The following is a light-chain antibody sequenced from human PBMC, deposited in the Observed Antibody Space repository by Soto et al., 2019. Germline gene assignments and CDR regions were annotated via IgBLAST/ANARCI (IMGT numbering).Light chain of an antibody. J-gene: IGLJ1*01. V-gene: IGLV4-60*02. CDR3: ETWDSNTRV. CDR2: LEGSGSY. Sequence: QLVLTQSSSASASLGSSVKLTCTLSSGHSSYIIAWHQQQPGKAPRYLMKLEGSGSYNKGSGVPDRFSGSSSGADRYLTICNLQFEDEADYYCETWDSNTRVFGTGTKVTVL. CDR1: SGHSSYI.